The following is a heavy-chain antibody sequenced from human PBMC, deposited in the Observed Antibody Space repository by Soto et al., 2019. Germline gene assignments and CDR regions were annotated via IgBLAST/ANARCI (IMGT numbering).Heavy chain of an antibody. J-gene: IGHJ5*02. D-gene: IGHD6-13*01. V-gene: IGHV4-59*01. Sequence: SETLSLTCTVSGGSISTYYWSWLRQPPGKRLEWIGYVHYSGTTIYNPSLKSRVTISKDTSKSQVVLTMTNMDPVDTATYYCSAGLGANWFDPWGQGTLVTVSS. CDR3: SAGLGANWFDP. CDR1: GGSISTYY. CDR2: VHYSGTT.